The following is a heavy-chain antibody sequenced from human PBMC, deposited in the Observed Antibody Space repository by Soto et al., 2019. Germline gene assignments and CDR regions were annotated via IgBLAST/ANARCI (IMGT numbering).Heavy chain of an antibody. CDR2: SSGSGVGA. CDR1: GFTFSNYA. J-gene: IGHJ3*02. Sequence: EVQLLESGGGLVQPGGSLRLSCAASGFTFSNYAMSWVRQAPGKGLEWVSGSSGSGVGAYYADSLKGHFTISRDNTKNTQDQQLHSQRAEDTDGYYCAKDRLGAGSYIDAVDIWGQGTMVSGSA. D-gene: IGHD3-10*01. V-gene: IGHV3-23*01. CDR3: AKDRLGAGSYIDAVDI.